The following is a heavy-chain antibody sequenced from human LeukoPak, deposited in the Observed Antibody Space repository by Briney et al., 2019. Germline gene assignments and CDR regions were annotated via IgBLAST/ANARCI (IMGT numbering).Heavy chain of an antibody. CDR1: GFTFSSYA. Sequence: PGGSLRLSCAASGFTFSSYAMSWARQAPGKGLEWVSGISGSGGSTYYADSVKGRFTISRDNSKNTLYLQMNSLRAEDTAVYYCAKGPQSTHYYYMDVWGKGTTVTVSS. J-gene: IGHJ6*03. D-gene: IGHD2-2*01. V-gene: IGHV3-23*01. CDR2: ISGSGGST. CDR3: AKGPQSTHYYYMDV.